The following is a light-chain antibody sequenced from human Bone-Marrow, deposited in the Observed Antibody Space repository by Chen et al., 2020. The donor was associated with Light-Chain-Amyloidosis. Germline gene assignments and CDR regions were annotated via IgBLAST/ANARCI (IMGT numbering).Light chain of an antibody. CDR3: QSADSSGTDEVI. V-gene: IGLV3-25*03. Sequence: SYELTQPPSVSVSPGQTARITCSGDDLPTEYAYWYQQKPGQAPVLVIHRDTERPSGISERFSGSSSGTTATFTISGVQAEDEADYHWQSADSSGTDEVIFGGGTKLTVL. J-gene: IGLJ2*01. CDR2: RDT. CDR1: DLPTEY.